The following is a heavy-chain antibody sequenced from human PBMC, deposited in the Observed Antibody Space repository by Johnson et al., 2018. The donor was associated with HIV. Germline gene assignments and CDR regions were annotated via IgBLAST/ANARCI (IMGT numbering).Heavy chain of an antibody. Sequence: RLSCAASGFTFSSNYMSWVRQAPGKGLEWVSVLFSGDTTYYADSVNGRFTISRDNSKNTLYLQMNSLRAEDTAVYYCARACRDGYTCDVFDIWGQGTLVTVSS. V-gene: IGHV3-66*01. CDR3: ARACRDGYTCDVFDI. J-gene: IGHJ3*02. CDR2: LFSGDTT. CDR1: GFTFSSNY. D-gene: IGHD5-24*01.